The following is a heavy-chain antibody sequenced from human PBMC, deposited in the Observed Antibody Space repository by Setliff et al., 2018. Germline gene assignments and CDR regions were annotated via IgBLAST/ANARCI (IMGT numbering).Heavy chain of an antibody. CDR3: AKDGGRSSWYPAYYYYGMDV. Sequence: GGSLRLSCAASGFTFSSYAMSWVRQAPGKGLEWVSAISGSGGSTDYADSVKGRFTISRDNSTNTLYLQMKSMRAEDTAVYYCAKDGGRSSWYPAYYYYGMDVWGQGTTVTVSS. V-gene: IGHV3-23*01. J-gene: IGHJ6*02. D-gene: IGHD6-13*01. CDR2: ISGSGGST. CDR1: GFTFSSYA.